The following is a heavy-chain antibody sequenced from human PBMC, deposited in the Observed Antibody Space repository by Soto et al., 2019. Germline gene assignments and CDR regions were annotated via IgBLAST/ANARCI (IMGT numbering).Heavy chain of an antibody. V-gene: IGHV4-34*01. CDR1: SGTVRIYY. CDR3: VRGFYDSRGYSSPFDY. CDR2: INHSGST. Sequence: SYSLALTCAVCSGTVRIYYGTLTRQPQGKGLEWIGEINHSGSTNYNPSLKSRVTISVDTSKNQFSLKLSSVTAADTAVYFCVRGFYDSRGYSSPFDYWGQGIVVTVSS. D-gene: IGHD3-22*01. J-gene: IGHJ4*02.